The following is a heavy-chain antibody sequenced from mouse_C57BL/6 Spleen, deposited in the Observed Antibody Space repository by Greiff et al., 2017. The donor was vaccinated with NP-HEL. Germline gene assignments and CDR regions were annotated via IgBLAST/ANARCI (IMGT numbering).Heavy chain of an antibody. CDR2: IYPGDGDT. D-gene: IGHD3-3*01. CDR1: GYAFSSSW. J-gene: IGHJ4*01. CDR3: ARWGWADAMDY. V-gene: IGHV1-82*01. Sequence: QVQLKESGPELVKPGASVKISCKASGYAFSSSWMNWVKQRPGKGLEWIGRIYPGDGDTNYNGKFKGKATLTADKSSSTAYMQLSSLTSEDSAVYFCARWGWADAMDYWGQGTSVTVSS.